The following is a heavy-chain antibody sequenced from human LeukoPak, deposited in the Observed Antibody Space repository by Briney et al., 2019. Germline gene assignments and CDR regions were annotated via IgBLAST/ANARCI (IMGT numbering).Heavy chain of an antibody. D-gene: IGHD4-17*01. CDR3: AREVPTGQAFDI. CDR1: GFTFSSYE. V-gene: IGHV3-48*03. CDR2: ISSSHSTI. Sequence: GGSLRLSCAASGFTFSSYEMNWVRQAPGKGLEGVSYISSSHSTIYYADSVKGRFTISRDNAKNSLYLQMNSLRAEDTAVYYCAREVPTGQAFDIWGQGTMVTVSS. J-gene: IGHJ3*02.